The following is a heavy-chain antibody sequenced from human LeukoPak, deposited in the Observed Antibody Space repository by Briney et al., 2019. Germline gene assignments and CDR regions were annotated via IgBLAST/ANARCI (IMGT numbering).Heavy chain of an antibody. CDR1: GDSMSSSGYY. D-gene: IGHD2-8*01. V-gene: IGHV4-39*01. J-gene: IGHJ4*02. CDR3: ARLNGVMDYFDY. Sequence: PSETLSLTCTVSGDSMSSSGYYWGWIRQPPGKGLEWIGNIYYSGSAHYNPSLKSRVTISVDMSKNQFSLRLSSVTTADTAEFYCARLNGVMDYFDYWGQGTLVTVSS. CDR2: IYYSGSA.